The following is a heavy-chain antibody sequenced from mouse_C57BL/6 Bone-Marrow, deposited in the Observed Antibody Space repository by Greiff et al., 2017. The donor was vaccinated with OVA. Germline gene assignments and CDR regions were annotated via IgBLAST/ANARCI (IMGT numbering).Heavy chain of an antibody. CDR3: ARGPYYYGSSPHAMDY. Sequence: QVQLKESGPGLVAPSQSLSITCTVSGFSLTSYGVHWVRQPPGKGLEWLVVIWSDGSTTYNSALKSRLSISKDNSKSQVFLKMNSLQTDDTAMYYCARGPYYYGSSPHAMDYWGQGTSVTVSS. D-gene: IGHD1-1*01. V-gene: IGHV2-6*03. CDR1: GFSLTSYG. J-gene: IGHJ4*01. CDR2: IWSDGST.